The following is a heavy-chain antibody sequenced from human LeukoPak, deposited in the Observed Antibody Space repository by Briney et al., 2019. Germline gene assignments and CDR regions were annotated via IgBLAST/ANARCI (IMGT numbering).Heavy chain of an antibody. CDR1: GYTFTSYG. J-gene: IGHJ3*02. D-gene: IGHD2-8*01. CDR3: ARGNGPQEGAFDI. Sequence: ASVKVSCKASGYTFTSYGISWVRQAPGQGLEWMGGIIPIFGTANYAQKFQGRVTITADESTSTAYMELSSLRSEDTAVYYCARGNGPQEGAFDIWGQGTMVTVSS. CDR2: IIPIFGTA. V-gene: IGHV1-69*13.